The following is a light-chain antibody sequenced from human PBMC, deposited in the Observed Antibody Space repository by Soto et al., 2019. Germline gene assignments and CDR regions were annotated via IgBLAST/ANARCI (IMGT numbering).Light chain of an antibody. V-gene: IGKV1-9*01. CDR2: AAS. J-gene: IGKJ3*01. Sequence: DMQMTQSPSSLSASVGDRVTITCRASQSISSYLNWYQQKPGKAPKLLIYAASTLQSGVPSRFSGSGSGTEFTRTISSLQPEDFATYYCQQLNSYPFFGPGTKVDIK. CDR1: QSISSY. CDR3: QQLNSYPF.